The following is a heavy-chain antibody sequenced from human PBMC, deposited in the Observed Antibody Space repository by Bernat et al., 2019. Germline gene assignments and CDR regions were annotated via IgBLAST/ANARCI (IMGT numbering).Heavy chain of an antibody. V-gene: IGHV1-18*04. CDR1: GYTFTSYG. J-gene: IGHJ3*02. D-gene: IGHD2-21*02. CDR3: ARSKSVVTLDAFDI. Sequence: QVQLVQSGAEVKKPGASVKVSCKASGYTFTSYGISWVRQAPGQGLEWMGWINAGNGNTKYSQKFQGRVTITRDTSASTAYMELSSLRSEDTAVYYCARSKSVVTLDAFDIWGQGTMVTVSS. CDR2: INAGNGNT.